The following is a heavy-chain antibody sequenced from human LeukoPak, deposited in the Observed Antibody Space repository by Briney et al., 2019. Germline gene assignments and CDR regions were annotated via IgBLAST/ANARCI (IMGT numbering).Heavy chain of an antibody. Sequence: SETLSLTCIVSGGSINNHYWTWIRQTPGKGLEWIGDIHYTGTTKYNPSLRSRVTISIDTSKNQFSLELSSVTAADTAVYYCARWSGSVTARNYYYYMDVWGEGTTVTVSS. CDR1: GGSINNHY. CDR2: IHYTGTT. J-gene: IGHJ6*03. V-gene: IGHV4-59*08. CDR3: ARWSGSVTARNYYYYMDV. D-gene: IGHD6-6*01.